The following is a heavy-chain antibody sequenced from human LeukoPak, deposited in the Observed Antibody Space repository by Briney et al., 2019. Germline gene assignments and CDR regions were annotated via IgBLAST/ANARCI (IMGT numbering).Heavy chain of an antibody. J-gene: IGHJ6*02. Sequence: GRSLRLSCTASGFTFGDYAMSWFRQAPGKGLEWVGFIRSKAYGGTTEYAASVKGRFTISRDDSKSIAYLQMNSLKTEDTAVYYRTRDMGSGSYYTEYGMDVWGQGTTVTVSS. CDR3: TRDMGSGSYYTEYGMDV. CDR1: GFTFGDYA. D-gene: IGHD3-10*01. CDR2: IRSKAYGGTT. V-gene: IGHV3-49*03.